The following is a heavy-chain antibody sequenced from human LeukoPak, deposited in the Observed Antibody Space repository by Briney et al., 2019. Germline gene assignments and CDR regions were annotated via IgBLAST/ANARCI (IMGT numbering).Heavy chain of an antibody. Sequence: GGSLRLSCAASGFTFSSYSMNWVRQAPGKGLEWVSSISSSSSYIYYADSVKGRFTISRDNAKNSLYLQMNSLRAEDTAVYYCARIVVVPAAMEYYYYYYGMDVWGQGTTVTVSS. D-gene: IGHD2-2*01. CDR2: ISSSSSYI. CDR3: ARIVVVPAAMEYYYYYYGMDV. J-gene: IGHJ6*02. V-gene: IGHV3-21*01. CDR1: GFTFSSYS.